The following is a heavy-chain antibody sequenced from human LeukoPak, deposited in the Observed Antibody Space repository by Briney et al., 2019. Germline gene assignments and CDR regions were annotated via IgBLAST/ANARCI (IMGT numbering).Heavy chain of an antibody. CDR2: VFGGGGT. D-gene: IGHD3-22*01. Sequence: GGSLRLSCAASGLSFSGTFMSWVRQTPGKGLEGVSSVFGGGGTRYAASVMGRFTISRDNSKSTLYLQMNSLRAEDTAVYYCARTYTNNAGYYLYWGQGTLVTVSS. V-gene: IGHV3-53*01. J-gene: IGHJ4*02. CDR3: ARTYTNNAGYYLY. CDR1: GLSFSGTF.